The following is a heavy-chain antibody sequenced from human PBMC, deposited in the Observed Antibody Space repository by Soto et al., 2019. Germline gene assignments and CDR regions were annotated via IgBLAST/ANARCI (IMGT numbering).Heavy chain of an antibody. CDR3: ARERYSSGWYMTYYYYYMDV. V-gene: IGHV3-7*01. CDR1: GFTFSSYW. J-gene: IGHJ6*03. CDR2: IKQDGSEK. D-gene: IGHD6-19*01. Sequence: PGGSLRLSCAASGFTFSSYWMSWVRQAPGKGLEWVANIKQDGSEKYYVDSVKGRFTISRDNAKNSLYLQMNSLRAEDTAVYYCARERYSSGWYMTYYYYYMDVWGKGTTVTVSS.